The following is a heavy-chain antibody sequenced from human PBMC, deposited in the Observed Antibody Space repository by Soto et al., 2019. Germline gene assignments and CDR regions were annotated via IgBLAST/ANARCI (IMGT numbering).Heavy chain of an antibody. Sequence: GASVKVSCKASGYTFSDYYMHWVRHAPGQGLEWMGWINPESGGTNYAQKFQGWVTMTRDTSISTAYMELSRLTSDDTAVYYCARDHCTSSGCYEHYYHGMDVWGQGTTVTVSS. CDR3: ARDHCTSSGCYEHYYHGMDV. D-gene: IGHD2-2*01. J-gene: IGHJ6*02. CDR1: GYTFSDYY. CDR2: INPESGGT. V-gene: IGHV1-2*04.